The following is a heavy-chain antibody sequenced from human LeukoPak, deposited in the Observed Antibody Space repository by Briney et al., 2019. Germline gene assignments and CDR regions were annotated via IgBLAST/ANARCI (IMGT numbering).Heavy chain of an antibody. CDR3: ARSRGSGWYYY. V-gene: IGHV4-39*07. D-gene: IGHD6-19*01. J-gene: IGHJ4*02. CDR1: GGSISSSSYY. CDR2: IYYSGST. Sequence: ASETLSLTCTVSGGSISSSSYYWGWIRQPPGKGLEWVGSIYYSGSTYYNPSLKSRVTISVDTSKNQFSLKLSSVTAADTAVYYCARSRGSGWYYYWGQGTLVTVSS.